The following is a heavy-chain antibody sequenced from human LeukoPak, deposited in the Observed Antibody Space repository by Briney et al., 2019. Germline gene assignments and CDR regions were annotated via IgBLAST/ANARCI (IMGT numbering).Heavy chain of an antibody. CDR2: ISDGGGDT. J-gene: IGHJ4*02. Sequence: GVSLRLSCAASGFTFRIYAMNWVRHATGKGLEWVSSISDGGGDTYYADSVKGRFTISRDNSKNTLYLQMNSLRAEDTAVYYCARYCGCDSCWSKSFEYWGQGALVTVSS. CDR3: ARYCGCDSCWSKSFEY. D-gene: IGHD2-21*02. CDR1: GFTFRIYA. V-gene: IGHV3-23*01.